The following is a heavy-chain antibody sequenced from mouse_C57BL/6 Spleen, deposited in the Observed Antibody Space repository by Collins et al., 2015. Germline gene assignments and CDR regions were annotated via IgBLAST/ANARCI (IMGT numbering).Heavy chain of an antibody. CDR3: ARGTHYFDY. J-gene: IGHJ2*01. V-gene: IGHV9-3-1*01. CDR1: GYTFTNYG. Sequence: QIQLVQSGPELKKPGETVKISCKASGYTFTNYGMNWVKQAPGKGLKWMGWINTYTGEPTYADDFKGRFAFSLETSASIAYLQINNLKNEDTATYFCARGTHYFDYWGQGTTLTVSS. CDR2: INTYTGEP.